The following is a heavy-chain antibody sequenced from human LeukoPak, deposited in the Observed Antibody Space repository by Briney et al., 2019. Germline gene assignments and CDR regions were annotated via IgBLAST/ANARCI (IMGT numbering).Heavy chain of an antibody. J-gene: IGHJ4*02. Sequence: GGSLRLSCEASGFSFSAAWMTWVRQAPGKGLEWVATIKNGGSDKYYVDSVKGRFTLSRDNAKNLVYLQMNSLRVEDTAVYYCVNLGYSDGGQGTLVTVSS. D-gene: IGHD5-12*01. V-gene: IGHV3-7*01. CDR2: IKNGGSDK. CDR3: VNLGYSD. CDR1: GFSFSAAW.